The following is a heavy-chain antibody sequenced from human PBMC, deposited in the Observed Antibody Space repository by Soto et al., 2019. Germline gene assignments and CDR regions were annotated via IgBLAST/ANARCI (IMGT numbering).Heavy chain of an antibody. CDR2: ISSSGSTI. J-gene: IGHJ4*02. Sequence: LRLSCAASGFTFSSYEMNWVRQAPGKGLEWVSYISSSGSTIYYADSVKGRFTISRDNAKNSLYLQMNSLRAEDTAVYYCARERSGYCSGGSCYDRQFDYWGQGTLVTVSS. CDR1: GFTFSSYE. V-gene: IGHV3-48*03. CDR3: ARERSGYCSGGSCYDRQFDY. D-gene: IGHD2-15*01.